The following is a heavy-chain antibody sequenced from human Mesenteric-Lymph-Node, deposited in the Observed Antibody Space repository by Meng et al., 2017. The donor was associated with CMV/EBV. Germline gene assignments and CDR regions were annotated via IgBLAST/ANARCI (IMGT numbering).Heavy chain of an antibody. D-gene: IGHD3-3*01. Sequence: SETLSLTCAVYGGSFSGYYWSWIRQPPGKGLEWIGEINHSGSTNYNPSLKSRVTISVDTSKNQFSLKLSSVTAADTAVYYCATTRTNYDWYPDVWGQGTMVTVSS. J-gene: IGHJ6*02. CDR2: INHSGST. CDR3: ATTRTNYDWYPDV. V-gene: IGHV4-34*01. CDR1: GGSFSGYY.